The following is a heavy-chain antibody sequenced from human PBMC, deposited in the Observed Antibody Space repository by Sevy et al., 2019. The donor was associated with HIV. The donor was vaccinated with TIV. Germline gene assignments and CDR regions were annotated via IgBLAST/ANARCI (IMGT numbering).Heavy chain of an antibody. D-gene: IGHD6-13*01. CDR2: ISGSGGST. J-gene: IGHJ4*02. V-gene: IGHV3-23*01. CDR3: AKLSGFVAAAGTFDY. CDR1: GFTFSSYA. Sequence: GGSLRLSCAASGFTFSSYAMSWVRQAPGKGLEWVSAISGSGGSTYYADSVKGRFTISRVNSKNTLYLQMNSLRAEDTAVYYCAKLSGFVAAAGTFDYWGQGTLVSVSS.